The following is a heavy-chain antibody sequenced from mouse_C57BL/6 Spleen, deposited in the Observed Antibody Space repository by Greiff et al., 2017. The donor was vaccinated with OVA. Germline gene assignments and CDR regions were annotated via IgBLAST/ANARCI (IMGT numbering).Heavy chain of an antibody. V-gene: IGHV1-66*01. D-gene: IGHD2-1*01. CDR2: IYPGSGNT. Sequence: QVQLQQSGPELVKPGASVKISCKASGYSFTSYYIHWVKQRPGQGLEWIGWIYPGSGNTKYNEKFKGKATLTADTSSSTAYMQLSSLTSEDSAVYYCARGDYGNFYAMDYWGKGTSVTVSS. J-gene: IGHJ4*01. CDR1: GYSFTSYY. CDR3: ARGDYGNFYAMDY.